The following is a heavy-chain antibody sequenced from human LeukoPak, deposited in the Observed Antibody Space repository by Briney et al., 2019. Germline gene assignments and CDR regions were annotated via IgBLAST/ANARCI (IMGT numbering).Heavy chain of an antibody. Sequence: KSSETLSLTCTVSGGSVSSYYWNWIRQPAGKGLEWIGHIYIRGATNYNPSVKSRVTMSVDTSKNQFSLKVSSVTAADTAVYYCARTAFDIWGQGTMVTVSS. CDR3: ARTAFDI. CDR1: GGSVSSYY. CDR2: IYIRGAT. J-gene: IGHJ3*02. V-gene: IGHV4-4*07.